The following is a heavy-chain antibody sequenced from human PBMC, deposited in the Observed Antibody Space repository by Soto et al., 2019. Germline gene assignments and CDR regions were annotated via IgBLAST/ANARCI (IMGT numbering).Heavy chain of an antibody. CDR3: SRRAPEGFDP. J-gene: IGHJ5*02. CDR1: GGSISSSPYY. Sequence: QLQLQESGPGLVKTSETLSLTCTVSGGSISSSPYYWGWIRQPPGKGLEWIGSINYSGSTYYNPSLKSRLTLSEDTSKNQFSLRVISVTAADTALYYCSRRAPEGFDPWGQGTLVTVSS. V-gene: IGHV4-39*01. CDR2: INYSGST.